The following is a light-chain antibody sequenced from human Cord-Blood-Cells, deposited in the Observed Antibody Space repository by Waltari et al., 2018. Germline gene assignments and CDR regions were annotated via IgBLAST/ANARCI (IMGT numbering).Light chain of an antibody. Sequence: QSALTQPASVSGSPGQSITISCTGTSSDFGGYNYVSWYQQHPGKAPKLMIYDVSNRPLGGSDPFSGFKAGNTAALTISGLQAEDEADYYCSSYTSSSTGVFGGGTKQTVL. V-gene: IGLV2-14*01. CDR3: SSYTSSSTGV. CDR2: DVS. CDR1: SSDFGGYNY. J-gene: IGLJ2*01.